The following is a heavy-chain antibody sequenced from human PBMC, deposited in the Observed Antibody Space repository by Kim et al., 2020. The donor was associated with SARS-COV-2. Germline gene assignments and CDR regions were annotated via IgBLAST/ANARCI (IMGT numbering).Heavy chain of an antibody. CDR2: ISAGGTST. V-gene: IGHV3-23*01. J-gene: IGHJ4*02. CDR1: GFTFNTYA. Sequence: GGSLRLSCAASGFTFNTYAMSWVRQAPGKGLEWVSSISAGGTSTYYADSVKGRFTISRDNSRSALYLQMNSLRAEDTAIYYWISYSDYDEYWGQGTLVTV. D-gene: IGHD4-4*01. CDR3: ISYSDYDEY.